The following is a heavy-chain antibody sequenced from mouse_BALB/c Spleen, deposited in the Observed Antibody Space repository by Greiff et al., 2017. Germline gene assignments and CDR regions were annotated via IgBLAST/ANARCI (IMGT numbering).Heavy chain of an antibody. CDR1: GFTFSSYG. Sequence: EVQLVESGGDLVKPGGSLKLSCAASGFTFSSYGMSWVRQTPDKRLEWVATISSGGSYTYYPDSVKGRFTISRDNAKNTLYLQMSSLKYEDTAMYYCARHRFAYWGQGTTLTVSS. V-gene: IGHV5-6*01. CDR3: ARHRFAY. CDR2: ISSGGSYT. J-gene: IGHJ2*01.